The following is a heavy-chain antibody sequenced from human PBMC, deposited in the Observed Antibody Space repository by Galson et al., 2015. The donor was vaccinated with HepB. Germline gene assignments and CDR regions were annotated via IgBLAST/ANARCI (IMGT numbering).Heavy chain of an antibody. D-gene: IGHD3-16*01. V-gene: IGHV3-69-1*01. J-gene: IGHJ3*02. CDR3: ARGRDYAFDI. Sequence: SLRLSCAASGINVNNDAIHWVRQAPGKGLEWLSFISTSGVVSYADSVKGRLTISRDTVKNSLYLQMNSLRAEDTAMYYCARGRDYAFDIWGLGTMVTVSS. CDR1: GINVNNDA. CDR2: ISTSGVV.